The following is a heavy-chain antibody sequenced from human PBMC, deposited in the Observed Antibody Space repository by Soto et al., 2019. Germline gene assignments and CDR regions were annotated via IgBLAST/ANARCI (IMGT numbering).Heavy chain of an antibody. V-gene: IGHV4-30-2*01. CDR3: ARVGPPYCGGDCYSQNYWYFDL. CDR1: GGSISSGGYS. D-gene: IGHD2-21*02. J-gene: IGHJ2*01. CDR2: IYHSGST. Sequence: QLQLQESGSGLVKPSQTLSLTCAVSGGSISSGGYSWSWIRQPPGKGLEWIGYIYHSGSTYYNPSLKSRVTILVDRSKNQFSLKLSSVTAADTAVYYCARVGPPYCGGDCYSQNYWYFDLWGRGTLVTVSS.